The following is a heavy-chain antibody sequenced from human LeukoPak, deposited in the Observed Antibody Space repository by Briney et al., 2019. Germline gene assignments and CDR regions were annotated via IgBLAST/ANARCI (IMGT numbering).Heavy chain of an antibody. D-gene: IGHD2-2*01. CDR3: TTGFFVVDQR. CDR2: IKSKTHGETI. J-gene: IGHJ4*02. Sequence: PGGSLRLSCAASGFTFSNAWMNWVRLAPGKGQEWVGRIKSKTHGETIDYAAPVKDRFTISRDDSENTVYLQMNSLKTEDTAVYYCTTGFFVVDQRWGQGTLVTVSS. CDR1: GFTFSNAW. V-gene: IGHV3-15*01.